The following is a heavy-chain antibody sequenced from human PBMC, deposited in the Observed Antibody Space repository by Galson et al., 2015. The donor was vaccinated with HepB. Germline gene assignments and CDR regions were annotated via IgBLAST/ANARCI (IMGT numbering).Heavy chain of an antibody. J-gene: IGHJ4*02. Sequence: SVKVSCKASGGTFSSYAISWVRQAPGQGLEWMGWINTNTGNPTYAQGFTGRFVFSLDTSVSTAYLQISSLKAEDTAVYYCARAIAVAGITQDYWGQGTLVTVSS. V-gene: IGHV7-4-1*02. D-gene: IGHD6-19*01. CDR3: ARAIAVAGITQDY. CDR1: GGTFSSYA. CDR2: INTNTGNP.